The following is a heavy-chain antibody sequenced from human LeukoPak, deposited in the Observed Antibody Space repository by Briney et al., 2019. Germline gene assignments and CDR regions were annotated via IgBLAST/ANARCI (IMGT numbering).Heavy chain of an antibody. J-gene: IGHJ6*02. CDR3: ARVPLFGYYYGIDV. Sequence: ASVKVSCKASGYTFTGYYMHWVRQAPGQGLEWMGWINPNSGGTNYAQKFQGRVTMTRDTSISTAYMELSRLRSDDTAVYYCARVPLFGYYYGIDVWGQGTTVTVSS. CDR1: GYTFTGYY. V-gene: IGHV1-2*02. D-gene: IGHD3-10*01. CDR2: INPNSGGT.